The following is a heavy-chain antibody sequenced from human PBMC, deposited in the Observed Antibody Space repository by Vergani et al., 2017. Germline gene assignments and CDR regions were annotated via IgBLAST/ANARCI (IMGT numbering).Heavy chain of an antibody. V-gene: IGHV4-59*11. Sequence: QVQLQESGPGLVKSSETLSLTCSVSSYSIRNLYCNWIRQPPGKGLEWIGSIHYSENTNYNPSLKTRVTISVDTSKNQFSLTLTSVTAADTAVYYCASDTHSGQRADRWGQGILVTVSS. CDR1: SYSIRNLY. CDR3: ASDTHSGQRADR. D-gene: IGHD6-19*01. J-gene: IGHJ5*02. CDR2: IHYSENT.